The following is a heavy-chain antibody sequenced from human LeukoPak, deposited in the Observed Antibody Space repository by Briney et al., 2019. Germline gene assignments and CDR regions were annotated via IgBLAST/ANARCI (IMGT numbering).Heavy chain of an antibody. D-gene: IGHD3-10*01. CDR1: GGSISSSSYY. CDR3: ASTMVRGVMAFDY. Sequence: SETLSLTCTVSGGSISSSSYYWGWIRQPPGKGLEWIGEINHSGSTNYNPSLKSRVTISVDKSKNQFSLKLSSVTAADTAVYYCASTMVRGVMAFDYWGQGTLVTVSS. CDR2: INHSGST. V-gene: IGHV4-39*07. J-gene: IGHJ4*02.